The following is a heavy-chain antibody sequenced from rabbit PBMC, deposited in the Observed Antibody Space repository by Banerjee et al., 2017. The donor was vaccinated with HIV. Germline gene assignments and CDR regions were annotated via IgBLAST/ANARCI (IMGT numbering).Heavy chain of an antibody. V-gene: IGHV1S45*01. CDR1: GFDLSSYG. Sequence: QEQLVESGGGLVQPEGSLTLTCTASGFDLSSYGMCWVRQAPGKGLEWIACIYTSSSGSTYYASWAKGRFTISKTSSTTVTLQMTSLTAADTATYFCARGIYAGSSGYFMWGPGTLVTVS. D-gene: IGHD1-1*01. J-gene: IGHJ4*01. CDR2: IYTSSSGST. CDR3: ARGIYAGSSGYFM.